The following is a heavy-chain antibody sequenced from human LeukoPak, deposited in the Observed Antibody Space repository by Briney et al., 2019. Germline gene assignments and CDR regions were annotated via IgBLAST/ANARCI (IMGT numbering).Heavy chain of an antibody. CDR3: ARGGGYNWFDP. J-gene: IGHJ5*02. V-gene: IGHV4-34*01. Sequence: SETLSLTCAVDGGSFSGYYWSWIRQPPGKGLEWIGEINHSGSTNYNPSLKSRVTISVDTSKNQFSLKLTSVTAADTAVYYCARGGGYNWFDPWGQGTLVTVSS. CDR1: GGSFSGYY. CDR2: INHSGST.